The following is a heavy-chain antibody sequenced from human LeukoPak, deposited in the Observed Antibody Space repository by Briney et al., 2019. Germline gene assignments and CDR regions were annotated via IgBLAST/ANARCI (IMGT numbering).Heavy chain of an antibody. CDR1: GASISSSIYY. Sequence: SETLSLTCTVSGASISSSIYYWGWIRQPPGKGLEWFGSIYYSGSTYYNPSLKSRVTISVDTSKNQFSLKLSSVTAADTAVYYCARGRVSSSTWHSTYYYYFYMDVWGKGTTVTVSS. J-gene: IGHJ6*03. CDR2: IYYSGST. V-gene: IGHV4-39*01. CDR3: ARGRVSSSTWHSTYYYYFYMDV. D-gene: IGHD4-11*01.